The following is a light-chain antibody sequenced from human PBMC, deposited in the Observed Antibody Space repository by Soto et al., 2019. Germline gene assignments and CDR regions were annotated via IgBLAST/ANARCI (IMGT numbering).Light chain of an antibody. V-gene: IGLV6-57*04. Sequence: NFMLTQPHSVSESPGKTVTISCTRSSGSIAGYYVQWYQQRPDSAPTTVIYEDSKRPSGVPDRFSGSIDRPSNSASLTISTLKPEDEADYFCQSYDSNDHVVFGGGTKVTVL. CDR2: EDS. CDR1: SGSIAGYY. CDR3: QSYDSNDHVV. J-gene: IGLJ2*01.